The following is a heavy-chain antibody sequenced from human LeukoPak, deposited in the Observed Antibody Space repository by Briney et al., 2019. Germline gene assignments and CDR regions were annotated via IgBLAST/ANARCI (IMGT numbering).Heavy chain of an antibody. V-gene: IGHV1-8*01. Sequence: GASVKVSCEAPRYIFTSYVINRVRQAPGQGPEWVGCIYPKNDKTGYAEKFQGRVTMTTDMSTNTAFMEMKNLTSDDTAVYFCARKLSGYSSGWYPDYWGQGTLVIVSS. J-gene: IGHJ4*02. CDR3: ARKLSGYSSGWYPDY. CDR2: IYPKNDKT. CDR1: RYIFTSYV. D-gene: IGHD6-19*01.